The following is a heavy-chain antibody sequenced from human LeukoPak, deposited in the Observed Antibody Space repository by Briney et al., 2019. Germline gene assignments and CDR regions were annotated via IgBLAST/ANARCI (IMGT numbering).Heavy chain of an antibody. D-gene: IGHD3-10*01. CDR1: GFTFSNAW. J-gene: IGHJ4*02. CDR2: IKSKTDGGTT. Sequence: GGSLRLSCAASGFTFSNAWMSWVRQAPGKGLEWVGRIKSKTDGGTTDYAAPVKGRFTISRDDSKNTLYLQMNSLKTEDTAVYCCTTVGHYYGSGSYKGYWGQGTLVTVSS. CDR3: TTVGHYYGSGSYKGY. V-gene: IGHV3-15*01.